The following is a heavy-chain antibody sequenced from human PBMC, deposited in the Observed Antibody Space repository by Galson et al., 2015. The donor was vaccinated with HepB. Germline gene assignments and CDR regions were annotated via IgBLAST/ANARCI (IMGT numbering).Heavy chain of an antibody. V-gene: IGHV1-46*01. Sequence: SVKVSCKASGYTFTSYNMNWVRQAPGQGLEWMGIVSPSSGNTNYAQKFQGRVTMTRDTSTNTVYMELSSLRSEDTAVYYCAREEIVVPTAVQETYYYGMDVWGQGTTVTVSS. CDR3: AREEIVVPTAVQETYYYGMDV. CDR2: VSPSSGNT. J-gene: IGHJ6*02. CDR1: GYTFTSYN. D-gene: IGHD2-2*01.